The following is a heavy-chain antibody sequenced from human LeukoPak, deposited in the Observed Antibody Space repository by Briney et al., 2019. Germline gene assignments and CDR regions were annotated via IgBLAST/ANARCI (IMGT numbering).Heavy chain of an antibody. CDR2: TYYRSKWYN. CDR3: ARSYSSSWYDELGVDY. V-gene: IGHV6-1*01. Sequence: SQTLSLTCAISGDSVSSNSAAWNWIRQSPSRGLEWLGRTYYRSKWYNDYAVSVKSGVTINHDTSKNQFSLQLNSVPPEDTAVYYCARSYSSSWYDELGVDYWGQGTLVTVSS. CDR1: GDSVSSNSAA. D-gene: IGHD6-13*01. J-gene: IGHJ4*02.